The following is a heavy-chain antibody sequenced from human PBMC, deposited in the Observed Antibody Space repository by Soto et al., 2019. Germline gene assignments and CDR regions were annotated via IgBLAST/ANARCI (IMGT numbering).Heavy chain of an antibody. J-gene: IGHJ4*02. V-gene: IGHV3-23*01. Sequence: GGSLRLSCAASGFTFSSYAMSWVRQAPGKGLEWVSAISGSGGSTYYADSVKGRFTISRDNSKNTLYLQMNSLRAEDTAVYYCAKEGIYYDSSGYYYLEYPFDYWGQGTLVTVSS. CDR1: GFTFSSYA. CDR3: AKEGIYYDSSGYYYLEYPFDY. D-gene: IGHD3-22*01. CDR2: ISGSGGST.